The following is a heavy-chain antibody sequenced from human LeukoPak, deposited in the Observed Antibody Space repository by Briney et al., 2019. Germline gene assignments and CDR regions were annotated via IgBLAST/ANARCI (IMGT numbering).Heavy chain of an antibody. V-gene: IGHV3-30*18. J-gene: IGHJ4*02. Sequence: GGSLRLSCAASGFTFSSYGMHWVRQAPGKGLEWVAVISYDGSNKFYADSVKGRFTISRDDSQNTVSLQMNSLRAEDTAVYYCANSIWGTFRYAGDYWGQGTLVTVSS. CDR1: GFTFSSYG. CDR3: ANSIWGTFRYAGDY. CDR2: ISYDGSNK. D-gene: IGHD3-16*02.